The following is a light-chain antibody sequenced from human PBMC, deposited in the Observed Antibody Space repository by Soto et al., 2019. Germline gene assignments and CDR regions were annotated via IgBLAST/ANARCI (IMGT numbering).Light chain of an antibody. Sequence: QSALTQPRSVSGSPGQSVTISCNGASSDVSDYNFVSWYQQYAGKAPKVIIYGVDKRSSGVPDRFSGSKSGNTASLTISGLQTEDEAEYICCSYTGTYTVVFGGGTKLTVL. J-gene: IGLJ3*02. CDR1: SSDVSDYNF. V-gene: IGLV2-11*01. CDR3: CSYTGTYTVV. CDR2: GVD.